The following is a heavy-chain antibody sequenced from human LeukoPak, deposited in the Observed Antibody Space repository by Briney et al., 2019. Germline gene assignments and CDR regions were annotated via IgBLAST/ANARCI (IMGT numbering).Heavy chain of an antibody. D-gene: IGHD2-15*01. CDR1: GYTFTGYY. Sequence: ASVKVSCKASGYTFTGYYMHWVRQAPGQGLEWMGIINPSGGSTSYAQKFQGRVTMTRDMSTSTVYMELSSLRSEDTAVYYCARAGGVVVVAAHAFDIWGQGTMVTVSS. CDR2: INPSGGST. V-gene: IGHV1-46*01. CDR3: ARAGGVVVVAAHAFDI. J-gene: IGHJ3*02.